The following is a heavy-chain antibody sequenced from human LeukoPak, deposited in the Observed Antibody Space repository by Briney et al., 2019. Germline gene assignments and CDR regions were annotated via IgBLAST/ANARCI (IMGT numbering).Heavy chain of an antibody. V-gene: IGHV4-39*02. CDR3: AREDRHGTFGVVGFVP. J-gene: IGHJ5*02. CDR1: GGSISSSSYY. D-gene: IGHD3-3*01. Sequence: SETLSLTCTVSGGSISSSSYYWGWIRQPPGKGLEWIGSIYYSGSTYYNPSLKSRVTISVDTSKNQFSLNLSSVTAADTAVYYCAREDRHGTFGVVGFVPWGQGTLVTVSS. CDR2: IYYSGST.